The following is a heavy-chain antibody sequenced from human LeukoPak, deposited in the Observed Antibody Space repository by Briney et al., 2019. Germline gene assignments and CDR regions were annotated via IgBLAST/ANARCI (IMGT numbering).Heavy chain of an antibody. J-gene: IGHJ5*02. CDR1: GGSFSGYY. D-gene: IGHD2-2*01. CDR3: ARGASKYQLLLNWFDP. CDR2: INHSGST. V-gene: IGHV4-34*01. Sequence: SETLSLTCAVYGGSFSGYYWSWIRQPPGKGLEWIGEINHSGSTSYNPSLKSRVTISVDTSKNQFSLKLSSVTAADTAVYYCARGASKYQLLLNWFDPWGQGTLVTVSS.